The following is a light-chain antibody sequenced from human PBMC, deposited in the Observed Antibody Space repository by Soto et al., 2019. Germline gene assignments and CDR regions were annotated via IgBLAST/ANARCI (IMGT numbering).Light chain of an antibody. V-gene: IGLV2-14*01. Sequence: QSALTQPASVSGSPGQSITISCTGTSSDVGGYNYVSWYQQHPGKAPKLMIYEVSNRPSGVSNRFSGSKSGNMASLTISGLQAEDEADYYCSSSTSSDTLLFGGGTKLTVL. CDR1: SSDVGGYNY. CDR2: EVS. CDR3: SSSTSSDTLL. J-gene: IGLJ2*01.